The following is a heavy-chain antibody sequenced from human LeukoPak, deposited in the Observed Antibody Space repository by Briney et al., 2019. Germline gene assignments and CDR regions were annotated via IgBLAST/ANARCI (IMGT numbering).Heavy chain of an antibody. CDR2: ISSSSSYI. Sequence: GGSLRLSCAASGFTFSSYIMNWVRQAPGKGLEWVSSISSSSSYINYADSVRGRFTISRDNAKNSLHLQMNSLRAEDTAVYYCARENYDSSGYKFDYWGQGTLVTVSS. V-gene: IGHV3-21*01. CDR3: ARENYDSSGYKFDY. CDR1: GFTFSSYI. J-gene: IGHJ4*02. D-gene: IGHD3-22*01.